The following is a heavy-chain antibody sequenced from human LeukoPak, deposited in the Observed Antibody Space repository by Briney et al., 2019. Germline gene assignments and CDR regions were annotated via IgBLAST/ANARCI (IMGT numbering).Heavy chain of an antibody. J-gene: IGHJ5*02. D-gene: IGHD6-13*01. Sequence: PSETLSLTCTVSGVSIISSSYYWGWIRQPPGKGLEWIGEINHSGSTNYNPSLKSRVTISVDTSKNQFSLKLSSVTAADTAVYYCARRKIRHSSSWYDPGWFDPWGQGTLVTVSS. V-gene: IGHV4-39*07. CDR3: ARRKIRHSSSWYDPGWFDP. CDR1: GVSIISSSYY. CDR2: INHSGST.